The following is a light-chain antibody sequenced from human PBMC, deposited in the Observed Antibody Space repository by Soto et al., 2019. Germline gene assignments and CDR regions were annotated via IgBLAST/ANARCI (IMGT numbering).Light chain of an antibody. J-gene: IGKJ4*01. CDR2: GAS. CDR1: QSVSSN. Sequence: EIVMTQSPATRSVSPGERATLSCRASQSVSSNLAWDQQKPGQAPRLRIYGASTRATGIPARFSGSGSGTEFNLTISSLQSEDFAVYYCQQYNNGPPLTFGGGTKVEIK. CDR3: QQYNNGPPLT. V-gene: IGKV3-15*01.